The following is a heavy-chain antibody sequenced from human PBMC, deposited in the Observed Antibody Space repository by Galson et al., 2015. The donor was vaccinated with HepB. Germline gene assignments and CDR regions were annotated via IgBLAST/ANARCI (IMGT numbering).Heavy chain of an antibody. CDR3: TWSGFNWLDA. CDR2: IKSKRSGGTT. D-gene: IGHD3-3*01. J-gene: IGHJ5*02. CDR1: GLNFNDAW. V-gene: IGHV3-15*01. Sequence: SLRLSCAASGLNFNDAWMSWVRQAPEKGLEWVGRIKSKRSGGTTDYAALVKGRFIISREDSTNTMYLEMNSLKIEDTAVYYCTWSGFNWLDAWGPGTLVTVSS.